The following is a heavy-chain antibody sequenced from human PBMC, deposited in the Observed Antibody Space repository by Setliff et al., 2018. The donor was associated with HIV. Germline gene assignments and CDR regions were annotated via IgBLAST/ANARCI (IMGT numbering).Heavy chain of an antibody. CDR1: GFTFSIYE. Sequence: PGGSLRLSCAASGFTFSIYEMNRVRQAPGKGLEWVSYMTASGSNIYYADSVKGRFTISRDNAKNSLYLQMNSLRAEDTAVYYCAKDRSGSYSFARDWGQGTLVTVSS. CDR3: AKDRSGSYSFARD. D-gene: IGHD1-26*01. J-gene: IGHJ4*02. V-gene: IGHV3-48*03. CDR2: MTASGSNI.